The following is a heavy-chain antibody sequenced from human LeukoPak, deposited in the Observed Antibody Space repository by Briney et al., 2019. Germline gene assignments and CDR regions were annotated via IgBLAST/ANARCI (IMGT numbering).Heavy chain of an antibody. CDR3: ARDPTYYDILTGYLNPHYFDY. D-gene: IGHD3-9*01. CDR1: GYTFTSYD. V-gene: IGHV1-8*02. J-gene: IGHJ4*02. Sequence: ASVKVSCKASGYTFTSYDINWVRQATGQGLEWMGWMNPNSGNTGYAQKFQGRVTITRNTSISTAYMELSSLRSEDTAVYYCARDPTYYDILTGYLNPHYFDYWGQGTLVTVSS. CDR2: MNPNSGNT.